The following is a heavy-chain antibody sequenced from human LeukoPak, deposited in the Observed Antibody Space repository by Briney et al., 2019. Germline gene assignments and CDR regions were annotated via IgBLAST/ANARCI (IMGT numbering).Heavy chain of an antibody. D-gene: IGHD2-2*01. CDR3: AGIVVVPAALSPYGMDV. CDR2: IYYSGST. J-gene: IGHJ6*02. Sequence: PSQTLSLTCTVSGGSNSSGGYYWSWIRQHPGKGLEWIGYIYYSGSTYYNPSLKSRVTISVDTSKNQFSLKLSSVTAADTAVYYCAGIVVVPAALSPYGMDVWGQGTTVTVSS. CDR1: GGSNSSGGYY. V-gene: IGHV4-31*03.